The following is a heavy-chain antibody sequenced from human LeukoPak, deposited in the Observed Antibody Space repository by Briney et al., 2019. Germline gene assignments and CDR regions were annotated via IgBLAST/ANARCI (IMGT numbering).Heavy chain of an antibody. D-gene: IGHD4-23*01. CDR3: ARRLTVASGPMGY. Sequence: GASVKVSCKASGYTFTSYVIHWVRQAPGQRLDWMGWINAANSHTIYSQKFQGRVTITMDTSASTAYMELSSLRSEDTALYYCARRLTVASGPMGYWGQGTLVTVSS. J-gene: IGHJ4*02. CDR2: INAANSHT. CDR1: GYTFTSYV. V-gene: IGHV1-3*01.